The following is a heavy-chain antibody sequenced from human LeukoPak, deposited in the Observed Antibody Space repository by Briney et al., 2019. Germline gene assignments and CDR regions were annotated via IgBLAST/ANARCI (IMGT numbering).Heavy chain of an antibody. V-gene: IGHV1-2*02. CDR2: INPNSGGT. CDR1: GYTFTGYY. J-gene: IGHJ4*02. D-gene: IGHD3-22*01. CDR3: ANTYYYDSSGYYYSDYFDY. Sequence: VASVKVSCKASGYTFTGYYMQWVRQAPGQGLEWMGWINPNSGGTNYAQKFQGRVTMTRDTSISTAYMELSRLRSDDTAVYYCANTYYYDSSGYYYSDYFDYWGQGTLVTVSS.